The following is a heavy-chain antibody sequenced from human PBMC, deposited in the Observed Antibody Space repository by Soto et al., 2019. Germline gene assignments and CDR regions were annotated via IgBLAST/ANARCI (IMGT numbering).Heavy chain of an antibody. CDR3: VPLQPSTIRGRPGMDV. CDR2: FIPIFGIT. J-gene: IGHJ6*02. CDR1: GGTLGSYA. Sequence: QVQLLQSGAEVRKPGSSVKVSCKASGGTLGSYAITWVRQAPGQGFEWMGGFIPIFGITNYAQRCEDRLTITADESTSTVYMELSSLTYADTAVYYCVPLQPSTIRGRPGMDVWGQGTTITVSS. D-gene: IGHD4-4*01. V-gene: IGHV1-69*01.